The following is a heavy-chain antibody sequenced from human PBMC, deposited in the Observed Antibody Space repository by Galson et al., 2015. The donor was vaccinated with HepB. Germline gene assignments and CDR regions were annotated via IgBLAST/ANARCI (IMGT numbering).Heavy chain of an antibody. V-gene: IGHV3-23*01. CDR1: GFIFSSYA. CDR2: ISVSGDST. Sequence: SLRLSCAASGFIFSSYAMTWVRQAPGKGLEWVSSISVSGDSTYYADSVKGRFTISRDNSENTLYLQMNSLRAEDTALYFCAKDGPRIYYDTSGYNGGFDFWGQGALVTVSS. D-gene: IGHD3-22*01. J-gene: IGHJ4*02. CDR3: AKDGPRIYYDTSGYNGGFDF.